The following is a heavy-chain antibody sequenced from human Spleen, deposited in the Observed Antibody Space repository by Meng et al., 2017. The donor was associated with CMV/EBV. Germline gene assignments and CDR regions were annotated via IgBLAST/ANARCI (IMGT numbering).Heavy chain of an antibody. CDR2: TIPIFGTA. CDR1: GGTFSSYA. J-gene: IGHJ4*02. CDR3: AIPYYYDSSGSYGFDY. D-gene: IGHD3-22*01. Sequence: SVKVSCKASGGTFSSYAISWVRQAPGQGLEWIVGTIPIFGTANYAQKFQGRVTITTDESTSTAYMELSSLRSEDTAVYYCAIPYYYDSSGSYGFDYWGQGILVTVSS. V-gene: IGHV1-69*05.